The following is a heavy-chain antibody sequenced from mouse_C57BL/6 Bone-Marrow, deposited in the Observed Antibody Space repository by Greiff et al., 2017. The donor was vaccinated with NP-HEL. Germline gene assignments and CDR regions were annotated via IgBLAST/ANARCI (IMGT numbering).Heavy chain of an antibody. CDR2: IYPGSGST. V-gene: IGHV1-55*01. Sequence: QVQLQQPGAELVKPGASVKMSCKASGYTFTSYWITWVKQRPGQGLEWIGDIYPGSGSTNYNEKFKSKATLTVDTSSSTAYMQLSSLTSEDSAVYYCARAGYGMVTAWFAYWGQGTLVTVSA. D-gene: IGHD2-10*02. J-gene: IGHJ3*01. CDR3: ARAGYGMVTAWFAY. CDR1: GYTFTSYW.